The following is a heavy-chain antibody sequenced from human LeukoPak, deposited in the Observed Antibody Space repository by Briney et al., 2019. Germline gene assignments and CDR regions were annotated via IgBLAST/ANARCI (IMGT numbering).Heavy chain of an antibody. Sequence: SETLSLTCTVSGGSISSGGYYWSWIRQPPGKGLEWIGYIYHSGSTYYNPSLKSRVTISVDRSKNQFSLKLSSVTAADTAVYYCARDYVPDIVVVPAAIGMGVWGKGTTVTVSS. CDR2: IYHSGST. V-gene: IGHV4-30-2*01. CDR3: ARDYVPDIVVVPAAIGMGV. CDR1: GGSISSGGYY. D-gene: IGHD2-2*01. J-gene: IGHJ6*04.